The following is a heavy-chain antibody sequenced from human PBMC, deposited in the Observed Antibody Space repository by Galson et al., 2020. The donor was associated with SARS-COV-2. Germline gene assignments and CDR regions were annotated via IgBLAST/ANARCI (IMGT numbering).Heavy chain of an antibody. V-gene: IGHV3-15*01. CDR3: ATERGAVAGGRRVSFYYYYGMDV. J-gene: IGHJ6*02. CDR1: KLTFSNAW. D-gene: IGHD6-19*01. CDR2: LKSKTDGGTT. Sequence: GGSLSLSCAASKLTFSNAWMSWVRQAPGKGLEWVGRLKSKTDGGTTDYAAPVKGRFTISRDDSKNTLFLQMNSLTTEDTAVYYCATERGAVAGGRRVSFYYYYGMDVWGQGTTVTVSS.